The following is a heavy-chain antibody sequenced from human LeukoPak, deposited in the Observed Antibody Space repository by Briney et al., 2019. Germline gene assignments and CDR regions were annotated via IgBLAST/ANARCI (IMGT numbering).Heavy chain of an antibody. CDR2: IIPIFGTA. CDR3: ARDPRDGYNKNDAFDI. Sequence: SVKVSCKASGYTFTGYYMHWVRQAPGQGLEWMGGIIPIFGTANYAQKFQGRVTITADKSTSTAYMELSSLRSEDTAVYYCARDPRDGYNKNDAFDIWGQGTMVTVSS. D-gene: IGHD5-24*01. CDR1: GYTFTGYY. V-gene: IGHV1-69*06. J-gene: IGHJ3*02.